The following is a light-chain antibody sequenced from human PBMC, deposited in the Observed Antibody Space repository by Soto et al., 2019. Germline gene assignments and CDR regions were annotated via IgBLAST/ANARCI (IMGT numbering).Light chain of an antibody. CDR2: AVS. Sequence: QSALTQPASVSGSPGQSITISCTGTSSDVGDHNYVSWYQQQPGKAPKLMIYAVSNRPSGVSNRFSGSKSGNTASLTISGLQAEDEADYYRSSSTTSSTVIFGGGTKLTVL. CDR1: SSDVGDHNY. J-gene: IGLJ2*01. V-gene: IGLV2-14*03. CDR3: SSSTTSSTVI.